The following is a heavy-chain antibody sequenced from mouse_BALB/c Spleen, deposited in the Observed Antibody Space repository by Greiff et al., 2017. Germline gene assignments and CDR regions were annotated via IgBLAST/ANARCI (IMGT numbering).Heavy chain of an antibody. CDR2: IFPGTGTT. J-gene: IGHJ2*01. CDR1: GYTFTSYW. CDR3: ARDDGDY. Sequence: VQLQQSGAELVKPGASVKLSCKTSGYTFTSYWIQWVKQRPGQGLGWIGEIFPGTGTTYYNEKFKGKATPTIDTSSSTAYMQLSSLTSEDSAVYFCARDDGDYWGQGTTLTVSS. D-gene: IGHD2-3*01. V-gene: IGHV1S132*01.